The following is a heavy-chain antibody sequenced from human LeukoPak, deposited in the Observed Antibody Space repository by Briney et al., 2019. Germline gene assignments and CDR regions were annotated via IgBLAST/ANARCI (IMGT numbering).Heavy chain of an antibody. V-gene: IGHV3-7*04. CDR1: GFTFSTYW. Sequence: GGSLRLSCAASGFTFSTYWMIWVRQAPGKGLEWLAKIKEDGSEKYYVDSVKDRCTISRDNAKNSLYLQMNSLRAEDTAVYYCARGGSLYFDQWGQGTLVTVSS. CDR3: ARGGSLYFDQ. J-gene: IGHJ4*02. CDR2: IKEDGSEK. D-gene: IGHD3-16*01.